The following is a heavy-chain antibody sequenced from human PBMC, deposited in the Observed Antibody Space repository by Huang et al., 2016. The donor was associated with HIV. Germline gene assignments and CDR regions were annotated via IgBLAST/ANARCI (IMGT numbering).Heavy chain of an antibody. CDR3: THTGYSIYYFDY. D-gene: IGHD6-13*01. J-gene: IGHJ4*02. CDR1: GFTFSGYW. Sequence: EVQLVESGGGLVQPGGSLRLSCAASGFTFSGYWMSWVRQAPGKGVEGVDNIKQDGSEKYYVDSVKGRFTISRDNAKNSLYLQMNSLRAEDTAVYYCTHTGYSIYYFDYWGQGTLVTVSS. CDR2: IKQDGSEK. V-gene: IGHV3-7*01.